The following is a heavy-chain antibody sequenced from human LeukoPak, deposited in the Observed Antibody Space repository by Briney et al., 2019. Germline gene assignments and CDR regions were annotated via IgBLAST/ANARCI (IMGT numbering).Heavy chain of an antibody. J-gene: IGHJ6*02. CDR1: GYIFTSYA. CDR3: ARGTEWEQQPLATAYYYYGMDV. CDR2: INAGNGNT. D-gene: IGHD6-13*01. Sequence: ASVKVSCKASGYIFTSYAMHWVRQAPGQRLEWMGWINAGNGNTKYSQKFQGRVTITRDTSASTAYMELSSLRSEDTAVYYCARGTEWEQQPLATAYYYYGMDVWGQGTTVTVSS. V-gene: IGHV1-3*01.